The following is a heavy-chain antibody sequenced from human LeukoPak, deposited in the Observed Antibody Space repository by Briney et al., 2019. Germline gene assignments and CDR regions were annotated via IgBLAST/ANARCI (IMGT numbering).Heavy chain of an antibody. J-gene: IGHJ5*02. Sequence: GGSLRLSCAASGFTFSDYYMSWIRQAPGKGLEWVSYISNSGSTIYYADSVKGRFTISRDNAKNSLYLQMNSLRAEDTAVYYCARVGISGYNWFDPWGQGTLVTVSS. CDR3: ARVGISGYNWFDP. V-gene: IGHV3-11*04. D-gene: IGHD6-25*01. CDR2: ISNSGSTI. CDR1: GFTFSDYY.